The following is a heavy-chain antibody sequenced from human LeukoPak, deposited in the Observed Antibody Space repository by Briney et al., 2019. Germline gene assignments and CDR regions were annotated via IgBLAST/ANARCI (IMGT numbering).Heavy chain of an antibody. V-gene: IGHV3-53*01. CDR1: GFTVSSNN. Sequence: GGSLRLSGAASGFTVSSNNMSWVRQAPGKGLEWVSIIYSGGSTYYADSVKGRFTISRDNSKNTLYLQMNSLRAEDTAVYYCAKGSTMYTAYYFDYWGQGTLVTVSS. D-gene: IGHD3-10*02. J-gene: IGHJ4*02. CDR3: AKGSTMYTAYYFDY. CDR2: IYSGGST.